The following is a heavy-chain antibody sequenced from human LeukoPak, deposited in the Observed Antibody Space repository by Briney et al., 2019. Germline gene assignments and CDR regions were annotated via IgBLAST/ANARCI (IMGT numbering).Heavy chain of an antibody. CDR3: ARDLAYGDYIYDY. V-gene: IGHV3-66*01. Sequence: PGGSLRLSCAASGFTFSSFTMNWVRQAPGKGLEWVSVIYSGDTTHYADSVKGRFSISRGNSKNTLYLQMNNLRVEDTAVYYCARDLAYGDYIYDYWGQGTLVTVSS. D-gene: IGHD4-17*01. J-gene: IGHJ4*02. CDR2: IYSGDTT. CDR1: GFTFSSFT.